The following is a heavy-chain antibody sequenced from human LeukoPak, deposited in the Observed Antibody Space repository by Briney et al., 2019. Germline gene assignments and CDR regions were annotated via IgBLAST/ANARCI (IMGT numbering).Heavy chain of an antibody. CDR1: GYSISSGYY. J-gene: IGHJ4*02. V-gene: IGHV4-38-2*02. CDR3: ARDYYDSSGYYAVY. Sequence: PSETLSLTCTVSGYSISSGYYWVWIRQPPGKGLEWIGSIYHSGTTYYNPSLKSRVTILVDTSKNQVSLKLSSVTAADTAVYFCARDYYDSSGYYAVYWGQGTLVTVSS. D-gene: IGHD3-22*01. CDR2: IYHSGTT.